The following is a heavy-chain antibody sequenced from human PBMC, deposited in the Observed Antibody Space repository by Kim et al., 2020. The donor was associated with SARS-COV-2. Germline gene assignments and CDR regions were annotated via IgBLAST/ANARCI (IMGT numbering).Heavy chain of an antibody. D-gene: IGHD2-21*02. V-gene: IGHV4-39*01. J-gene: IGHJ5*02. Sequence: YHHPPHTSRCPISVDTSKNQFSLKLSSVTAADTAVYYCARPAFRDHWFDPWGQGTLVTVSS. CDR3: ARPAFRDHWFDP.